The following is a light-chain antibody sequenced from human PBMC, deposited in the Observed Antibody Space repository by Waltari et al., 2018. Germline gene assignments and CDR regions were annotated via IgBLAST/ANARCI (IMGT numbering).Light chain of an antibody. Sequence: DIQMTQSPSTLSASVGDRVTITCRASQSISSWLAWYQQKRGKAPKLLIYKAYSLESGVPSRFSGSGSGTEFTLTISSLQPDDFATYYCQQYNSYSPYTFGQGTKLEIK. CDR3: QQYNSYSPYT. CDR2: KAY. V-gene: IGKV1-5*03. CDR1: QSISSW. J-gene: IGKJ2*01.